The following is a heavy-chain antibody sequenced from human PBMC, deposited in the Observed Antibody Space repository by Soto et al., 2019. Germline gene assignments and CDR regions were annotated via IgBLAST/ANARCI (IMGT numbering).Heavy chain of an antibody. CDR2: INHSGST. CDR3: ARALPGYCSSTSSYTAYY. D-gene: IGHD2-2*02. Sequence: SETLSLTCAVYGGSFSGYYWSWIRQPPGKGLEWIGEINHSGSTNYNPSLKRRVTRSVGTSKNQFSLKLSSVTAADTAVYYCARALPGYCSSTSSYTAYYWGQGTLVTVSS. J-gene: IGHJ4*02. CDR1: GGSFSGYY. V-gene: IGHV4-34*01.